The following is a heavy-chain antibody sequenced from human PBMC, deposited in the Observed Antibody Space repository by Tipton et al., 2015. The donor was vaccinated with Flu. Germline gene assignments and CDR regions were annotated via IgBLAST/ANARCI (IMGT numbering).Heavy chain of an antibody. CDR1: DYSISSGYY. Sequence: GLVKPSETLSLICAVSDYSISSGYYWGWIRQPPGKGLEWIGSVYYSGSTYYNPSLKTRVSTSVDTSRNQFSLKLNSVTAADTAVYYCARDPLDTAMFSGAVGATAIGFDYWGQGTLVTVSS. D-gene: IGHD5-18*01. V-gene: IGHV4-38-2*02. CDR3: ARDPLDTAMFSGAVGATAIGFDY. CDR2: VYYSGST. J-gene: IGHJ4*02.